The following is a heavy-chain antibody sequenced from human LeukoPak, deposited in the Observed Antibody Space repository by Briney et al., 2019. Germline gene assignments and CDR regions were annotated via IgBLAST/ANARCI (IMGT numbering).Heavy chain of an antibody. D-gene: IGHD6-13*01. CDR3: ATGSFSSWPNWFDP. CDR1: GYTLTELS. CDR2: FDPEDGET. J-gene: IGHJ5*02. V-gene: IGHV1-24*01. Sequence: ASVKVSCKVSGYTLTELSMHWVRQAPGKGLEWMGDFDPEDGETIYAQKFQGRVIMTEDTSTDTAYMELSSLRSEDTAVYYCATGSFSSWPNWFDPWGQGTLVTVSS.